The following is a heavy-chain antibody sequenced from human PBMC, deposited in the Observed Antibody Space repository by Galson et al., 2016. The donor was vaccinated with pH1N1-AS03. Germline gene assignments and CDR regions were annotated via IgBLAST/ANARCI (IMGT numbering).Heavy chain of an antibody. CDR3: ARFHYGDYSGWFDP. Sequence: TLSLTCAVYGGSVSGYGWSWIRQPPGKALEWLARIDWNDNKYYSTSLKTRLTISKDTSKNQVVLTMTNMDPVDTATYYCARFHYGDYSGWFDPWGQGTLVTVSS. V-gene: IGHV2-70*11. D-gene: IGHD4-17*01. J-gene: IGHJ5*02. CDR2: IDWNDNK. CDR1: GGSVSGYG.